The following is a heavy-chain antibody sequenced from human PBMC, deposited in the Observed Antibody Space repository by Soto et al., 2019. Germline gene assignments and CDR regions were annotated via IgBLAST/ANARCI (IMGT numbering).Heavy chain of an antibody. CDR2: TYYRSKWYN. Sequence: SQTLSPTCAISGDSVSSNSAAWNWIRQSPSRGLEWLGRTYYRSKWYNDYAVSVKSRITINPDTSKNQFSLQLNSVTPEDTAVYYCARWGEDTAMVKENNWFDPWGQGTLVTVSS. J-gene: IGHJ5*02. D-gene: IGHD5-18*01. V-gene: IGHV6-1*01. CDR3: ARWGEDTAMVKENNWFDP. CDR1: GDSVSSNSAA.